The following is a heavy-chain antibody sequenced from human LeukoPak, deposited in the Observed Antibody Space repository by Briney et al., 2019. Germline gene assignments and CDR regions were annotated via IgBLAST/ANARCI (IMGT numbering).Heavy chain of an antibody. J-gene: IGHJ6*02. V-gene: IGHV3-23*01. D-gene: IGHD1-14*01. CDR3: AKVSGGGLYYDGMDV. CDR2: ISGSGGTT. Sequence: GGSLRLSCAASGFTFNNYAMNWVRQAPGKGLEWVSVISGSGGTTYYADSVKGRFTISRDSSKNTLYLQMKSLRAEETAVYYCAKVSGGGLYYDGMDVWGQGTTVTVSS. CDR1: GFTFNNYA.